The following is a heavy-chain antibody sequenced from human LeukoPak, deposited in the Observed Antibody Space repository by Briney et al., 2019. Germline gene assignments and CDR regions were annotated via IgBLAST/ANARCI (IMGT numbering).Heavy chain of an antibody. CDR3: ARPGGGTYYYGSGSYPSDY. J-gene: IGHJ4*02. D-gene: IGHD3-10*01. V-gene: IGHV3-21*01. CDR2: ISSSTSYI. Sequence: GGSLRLSCAASGFTFSSYSMNWVRQAPGKGLERVSSISSSTSYIYYADSVKGRFTISRDNAKNSLYLQMNSLRAEDTAVYYCARPGGGTYYYGSGSYPSDYWGQGTLVTVSS. CDR1: GFTFSSYS.